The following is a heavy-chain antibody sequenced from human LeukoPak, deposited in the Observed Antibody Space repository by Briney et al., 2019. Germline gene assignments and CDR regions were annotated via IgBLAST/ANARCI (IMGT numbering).Heavy chain of an antibody. J-gene: IGHJ6*02. CDR1: GFTFSSYW. V-gene: IGHV3-7*03. D-gene: IGHD4-11*01. CDR2: IKQDGSEK. CDR3: ARDSSAATVTTRSGRTSYYYGMDF. Sequence: GGSLRLSCAASGFTFSSYWMSWVRQAPGKGLEWVANIKQDGSEKYYVDSMKGRLTISRDNAKNSPFLQMNSLRAEDTAVYYCARDSSAATVTTRSGRTSYYYGMDFWGQGTTVTVSS.